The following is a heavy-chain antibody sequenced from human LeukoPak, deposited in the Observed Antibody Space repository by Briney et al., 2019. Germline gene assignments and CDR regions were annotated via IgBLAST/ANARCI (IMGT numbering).Heavy chain of an antibody. CDR1: GYSISSGYF. D-gene: IGHD6-13*01. CDR2: IYHSGST. V-gene: IGHV4-38-2*02. CDR3: ARAYSSSWYFNWFGP. Sequence: SETLSLTCTVSGYSISSGYFWGWIRQPPGKGLEWIGTIYHSGSTYYNASLESRGTISVETSKNQFSLKLSSVTAEDTAVYYCARAYSSSWYFNWFGPWGQGTLVTVSS. J-gene: IGHJ5*02.